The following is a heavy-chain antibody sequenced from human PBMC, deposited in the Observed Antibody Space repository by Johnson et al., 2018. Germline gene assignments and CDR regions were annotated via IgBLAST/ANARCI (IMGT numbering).Heavy chain of an antibody. V-gene: IGHV3-21*01. CDR1: GFTFSRYS. J-gene: IGHJ6*03. CDR3: ARQGYDSSGQVDWYYYMDV. D-gene: IGHD3-22*01. Sequence: VQLVQSGGGLVKPGGSXRLSCAATGFTFSRYSMNWVRQAPGKGLEWVSSISSSSSYIYYADYVKGRFTISRDNAKDSLYLQMNSLRAEDTAVYYCARQGYDSSGQVDWYYYMDVWGKGTTVTVSS. CDR2: ISSSSSYI.